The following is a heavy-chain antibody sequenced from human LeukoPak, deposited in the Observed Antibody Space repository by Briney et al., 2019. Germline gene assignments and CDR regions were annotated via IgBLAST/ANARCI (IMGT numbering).Heavy chain of an antibody. Sequence: PGGSLRLSCAASGFTFSRYGMHWVRQAPGKGLEWVAVIWYDGSNKYYPASVRGRFSISRDNSKNTVYLQMNSLRAEDTAVYYCVRGEDQCGYFDYWGQGTLVTVSS. V-gene: IGHV3-33*01. CDR2: IWYDGSNK. CDR3: VRGEDQCGYFDY. CDR1: GFTFSRYG. D-gene: IGHD1-26*01. J-gene: IGHJ4*02.